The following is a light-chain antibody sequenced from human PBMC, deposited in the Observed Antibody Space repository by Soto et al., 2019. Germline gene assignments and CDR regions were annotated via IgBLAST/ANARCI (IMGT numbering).Light chain of an antibody. CDR1: QTISVW. V-gene: IGKV1-5*01. J-gene: IGKJ4*01. CDR2: DAS. CDR3: QQYNSYPLT. Sequence: DIQITQSPSTLSASVGDRVTITCRASQTISVWLAWYQQKPGEAPKLLIYDASSLASGVPSRFSGSGPGTEFTLTISSLQPDDFATYYCQQYNSYPLTFGGGTKVDIK.